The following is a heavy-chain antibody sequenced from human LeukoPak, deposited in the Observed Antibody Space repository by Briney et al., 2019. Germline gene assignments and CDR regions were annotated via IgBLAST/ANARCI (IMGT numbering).Heavy chain of an antibody. Sequence: GGSLRLSCAASGFTFSSYGMHWVRQAPGKGLEWVAFIRYDGSNKYYADSVKGRFTISRDNSKNTLYLQMNSLRAEDTAVYYCAKDGTDPGIAAAGDFDYWGQGTLVTVSS. V-gene: IGHV3-30*02. CDR3: AKDGTDPGIAAAGDFDY. CDR2: IRYDGSNK. CDR1: GFTFSSYG. D-gene: IGHD6-13*01. J-gene: IGHJ4*02.